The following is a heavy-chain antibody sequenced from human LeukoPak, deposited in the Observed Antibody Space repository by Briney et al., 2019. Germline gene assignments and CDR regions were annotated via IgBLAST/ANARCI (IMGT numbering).Heavy chain of an antibody. Sequence: SQTLSLTCTVSGGSISSGGYYWSWIRQHPGKGLEWIGYIYYSGSTYYNPSLKSRVTISVDTSKNQFSLKLSSVTAADTAVYYCARQLRGEVYYYYYMDVWGKGTTVTVSS. CDR3: ARQLRGEVYYYYYMDV. V-gene: IGHV4-31*03. CDR2: IYYSGST. D-gene: IGHD3-16*01. CDR1: GGSISSGGYY. J-gene: IGHJ6*03.